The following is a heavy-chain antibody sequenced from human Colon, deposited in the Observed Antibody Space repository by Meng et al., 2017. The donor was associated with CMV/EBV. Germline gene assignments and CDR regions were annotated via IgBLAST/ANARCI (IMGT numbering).Heavy chain of an antibody. Sequence: GESLKISCAAPGFTFSSYGMHWVRQTPGKGLEWVAFIRYDGSNTLYADSVKGRFTVSRDNSKNTLYLQMNSLRAEDTAVYYCARDSQSVAGTAFDYWGQGALVTVSS. V-gene: IGHV3-30*02. CDR2: IRYDGSNT. J-gene: IGHJ4*02. CDR3: ARDSQSVAGTAFDY. D-gene: IGHD6-19*01. CDR1: GFTFSSYG.